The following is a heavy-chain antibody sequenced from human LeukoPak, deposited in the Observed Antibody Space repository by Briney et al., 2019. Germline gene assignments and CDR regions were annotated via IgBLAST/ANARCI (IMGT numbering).Heavy chain of an antibody. D-gene: IGHD6-6*01. J-gene: IGHJ6*03. CDR3: ARDRSSSSAYYYYYYYMDV. Sequence: PSETLSLTCTVSGGSISSYYWSWIRQPAGKGLEWIGRIYTSGSTNYHPSLKSRVTISVDKSKNQFSLKLSSVTAADTAVYYCARDRSSSSAYYYYYYYMDVWGKGTTVTVSS. V-gene: IGHV4-4*07. CDR2: IYTSGST. CDR1: GGSISSYY.